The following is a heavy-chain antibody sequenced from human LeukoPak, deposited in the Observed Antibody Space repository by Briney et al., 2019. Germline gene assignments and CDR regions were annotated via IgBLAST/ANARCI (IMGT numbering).Heavy chain of an antibody. CDR1: GYTFTSYD. CDR2: MNPNSGNT. CDR3: ARDRDSSGYFGYFQH. D-gene: IGHD3-22*01. Sequence: ASVKVSCKASGYTFTSYDINWVRQATGQGLEWMGWMNPNSGNTGYAQKFQGRVTMTRNTSISTAYMELSSLRSEDTAVYYCARDRDSSGYFGYFQHWGQGTLVTVSS. J-gene: IGHJ1*01. V-gene: IGHV1-8*01.